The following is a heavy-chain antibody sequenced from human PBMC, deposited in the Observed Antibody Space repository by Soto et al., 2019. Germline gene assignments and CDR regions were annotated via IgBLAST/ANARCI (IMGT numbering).Heavy chain of an antibody. CDR1: GDSISSSSYY. CDR3: ARVLMGSGWYDY. Sequence: SETLSLTCTVSGDSISSSSYYWGWIRQPPGKGLEWIGSIYYSGSTYYNPSLKSRVTISVDTSKNQFSLKLSSVTAADTAVYYCARVLMGSGWYDYWGQGTLVTVS. V-gene: IGHV4-39*07. J-gene: IGHJ4*02. D-gene: IGHD6-19*01. CDR2: IYYSGST.